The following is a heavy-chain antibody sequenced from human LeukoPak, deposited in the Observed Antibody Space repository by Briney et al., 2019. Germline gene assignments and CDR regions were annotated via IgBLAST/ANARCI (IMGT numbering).Heavy chain of an antibody. D-gene: IGHD2-2*01. J-gene: IGHJ4*02. CDR1: GGTFSSYA. CDR2: IIPILGIA. Sequence: GSSVKVSCKASGGTFSSYAISWVRQAPGQGLEWRGRIIPILGIANYAQKFQGRVTITADKSTSTAYMELSSLRSEDTAVYYCARVETRYCSSTSCYVRDYWGQGTLVTVSS. V-gene: IGHV1-69*04. CDR3: ARVETRYCSSTSCYVRDY.